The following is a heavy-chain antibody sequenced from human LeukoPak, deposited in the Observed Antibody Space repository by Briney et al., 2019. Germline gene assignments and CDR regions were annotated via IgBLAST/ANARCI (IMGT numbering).Heavy chain of an antibody. CDR2: INPNSSGT. J-gene: IGHJ5*02. CDR3: ARDPYCSSTSCYAGWFDP. V-gene: IGHV1-2*02. D-gene: IGHD2-2*01. Sequence: ASVKVSCKASGYTFTGYYMHWVRQAPGQGLEWMGWINPNSSGTNYAQKFQGRVTMTRDTSISTAYMELSRLRSDDTAVYYCARDPYCSSTSCYAGWFDPWGQGTLVTVSS. CDR1: GYTFTGYY.